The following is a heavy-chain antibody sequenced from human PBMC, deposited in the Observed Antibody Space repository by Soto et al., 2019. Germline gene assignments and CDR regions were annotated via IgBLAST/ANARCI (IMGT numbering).Heavy chain of an antibody. CDR3: TTGNPTDIVVVPAANAPSNYYYYYMDV. Sequence: GGSLRLSCAASGFTFSNAWMSWVRQAPGKGLEWVGRIKSKTDGGTTDYAAPVKGRFTISRDDSKNTLYLQMNSLKTEDTAVYYCTTGNPTDIVVVPAANAPSNYYYYYMDVWGKGTTVTVSS. CDR2: IKSKTDGGTT. J-gene: IGHJ6*03. D-gene: IGHD2-2*01. V-gene: IGHV3-15*01. CDR1: GFTFSNAW.